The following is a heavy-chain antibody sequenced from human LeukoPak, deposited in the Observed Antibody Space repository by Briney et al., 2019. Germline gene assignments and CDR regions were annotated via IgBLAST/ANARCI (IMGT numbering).Heavy chain of an antibody. CDR2: IKQDGSEK. J-gene: IGHJ4*01. CDR3: AREMEYYDFWSGHGTFDH. D-gene: IGHD3-3*01. V-gene: IGHV3-7*01. Sequence: PGGSLRLSCAAYGFTFSSYWMSWLRQAPGKGLEWVANIKQDGSEKYYVDSVKGRFTISRDNAKNSLYLQMNSLRAEDTAVYYCAREMEYYDFWSGHGTFDHWGQGTPVTVSS. CDR1: GFTFSSYW.